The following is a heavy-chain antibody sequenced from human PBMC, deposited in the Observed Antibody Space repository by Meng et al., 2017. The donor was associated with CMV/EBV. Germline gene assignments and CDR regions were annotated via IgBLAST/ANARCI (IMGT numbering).Heavy chain of an antibody. Sequence: GESLKTSRAASGFTLSDYYMSWIRQAPGKGLEWVSYISSSGSTIYYADSVKGRFTISRDNAKNSLYLQMNSLRAEDTAVYYCAKDGYNRGGSFDYWGQGTLVTVSS. CDR1: GFTLSDYY. CDR2: ISSSGSTI. V-gene: IGHV3-11*01. CDR3: AKDGYNRGGSFDY. D-gene: IGHD5-24*01. J-gene: IGHJ4*02.